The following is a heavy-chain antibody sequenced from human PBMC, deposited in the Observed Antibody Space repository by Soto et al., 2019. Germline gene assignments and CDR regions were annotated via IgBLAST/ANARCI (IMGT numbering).Heavy chain of an antibody. CDR2: IRSKINSSAT. Sequence: EVQLVESGGDLVQPGGSLKLSCAASGFTFSGSAMHWVRQASGKGLEWVGRIRSKINSSATAYAASVSVRFTISRDDSTNTAYRQMDNLRSEDTTRYYYIILNNGGKAPMGYWGQGTLVTVSS. J-gene: IGHJ4*02. D-gene: IGHD2-15*01. V-gene: IGHV3-73*02. CDR3: IILNNGGKAPMGY. CDR1: GFTFSGSA.